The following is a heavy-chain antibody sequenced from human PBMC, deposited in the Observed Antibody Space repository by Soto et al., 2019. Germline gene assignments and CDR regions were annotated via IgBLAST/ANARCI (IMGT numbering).Heavy chain of an antibody. CDR3: ARDRYDFWSVYYMVAFDI. J-gene: IGHJ3*02. CDR1: GYTFTSYG. D-gene: IGHD3-3*01. Sequence: ASVKVSCKASGYTFTSYGISWVRQAPGQGLEWMGWISAYNGNTNYAQKLQGRVTMTTDTSTSTAYMELRSLRSDDTAVYYCARDRYDFWSVYYMVAFDIWGQGTMVTVSS. CDR2: ISAYNGNT. V-gene: IGHV1-18*01.